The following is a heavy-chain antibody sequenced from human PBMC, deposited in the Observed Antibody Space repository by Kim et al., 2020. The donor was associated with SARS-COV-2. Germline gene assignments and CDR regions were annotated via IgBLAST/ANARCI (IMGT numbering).Heavy chain of an antibody. D-gene: IGHD1-26*01. J-gene: IGHJ6*02. V-gene: IGHV3-13*01. CDR1: GFTFSSHD. CDR3: VRDLSGSNTYYGMDV. Sequence: GGSLRLSCAASGFTFSSHDMHWVRQATGKGLEWVSGIGADGDTYYLGSVRGRFTISRENAKNSLYLQMNSLTVGDTAVYYCVRDLSGSNTYYGMDVWGQG. CDR2: IGADGDT.